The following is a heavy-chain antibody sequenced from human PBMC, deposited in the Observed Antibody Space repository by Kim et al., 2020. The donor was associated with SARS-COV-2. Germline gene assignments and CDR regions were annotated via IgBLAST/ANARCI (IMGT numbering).Heavy chain of an antibody. Sequence: GGSLRLSCAASGFTFSSYEMNWVRQAPGKGLEWVSYISSSGSTIYYADSVKGRFTISRDNAKNSLYLQMNSLRAEDTAVYYCARVPGYYDSSGYYWGQGTLVTVSS. D-gene: IGHD3-22*01. CDR2: ISSSGSTI. CDR3: ARVPGYYDSSGYY. J-gene: IGHJ4*02. V-gene: IGHV3-48*03. CDR1: GFTFSSYE.